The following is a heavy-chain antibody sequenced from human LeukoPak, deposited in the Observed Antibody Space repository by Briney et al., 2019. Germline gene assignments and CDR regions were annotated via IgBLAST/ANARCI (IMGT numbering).Heavy chain of an antibody. CDR3: ARGPDYYDSSGYFVGLGAFDI. D-gene: IGHD3-22*01. Sequence: PSETLSLTCAVSGGSISSGGYSWSWIRQPPGKGLEWIGYIYHSGSTYYNRSLKSRVTISVDRSKNQFSLKLSSVTAADTAVYYCARGPDYYDSSGYFVGLGAFDIWGQGTMVTVSS. CDR1: GGSISSGGYS. CDR2: IYHSGST. V-gene: IGHV4-30-2*01. J-gene: IGHJ3*02.